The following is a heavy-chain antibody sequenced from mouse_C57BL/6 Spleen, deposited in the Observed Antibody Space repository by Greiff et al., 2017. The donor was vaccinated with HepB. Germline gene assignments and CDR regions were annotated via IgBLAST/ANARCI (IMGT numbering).Heavy chain of an antibody. CDR3: ARDYDSYWYFDV. J-gene: IGHJ1*03. V-gene: IGHV5-17*01. D-gene: IGHD2-4*01. CDR1: GFTFSDYG. CDR2: ISSGSSTI. Sequence: EVQRVESGGGLVKPGGSLKLSCAASGFTFSDYGMHWVRQAPEKGLEWVAYISSGSSTIYYADTVKGRFTISRDNAKNTLFLQMTSLRSEDTAMYYCARDYDSYWYFDVWGTGTTVTVSS.